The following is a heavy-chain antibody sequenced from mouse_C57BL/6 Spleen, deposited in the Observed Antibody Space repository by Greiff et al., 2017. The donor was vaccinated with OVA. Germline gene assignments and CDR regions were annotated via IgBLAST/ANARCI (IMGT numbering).Heavy chain of an antibody. CDR3: AREGAGTGYFDY. J-gene: IGHJ2*01. D-gene: IGHD4-1*01. CDR2: INYDGSST. Sequence: EVKLMESEGGLVQPGRSMKLSCTASGFTFSDYYMAWVRQVPEKGLEWVANINYDGSSTYYLDSLKSRFIISRDNAKNILYLQMSSLKSEDTATYYCAREGAGTGYFDYWGQGTTLTVSS. CDR1: GFTFSDYY. V-gene: IGHV5-16*01.